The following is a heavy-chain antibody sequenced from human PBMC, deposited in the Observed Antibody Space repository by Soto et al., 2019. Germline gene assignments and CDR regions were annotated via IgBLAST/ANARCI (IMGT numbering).Heavy chain of an antibody. CDR2: IFADGNT. J-gene: IGHJ4*02. CDR1: GASISTSY. D-gene: IGHD2-21*01. CDR3: VRDIIVGIDY. V-gene: IGHV4-4*07. Sequence: PSETLSLTCVVSGASISTSYWSWVRQPAGKRLQWIGRIFADGNTNSSPSLKGRVSMAIDKSQNQISLQLASVTAADTATYYCVRDIIVGIDYWGQGAPVTVSS.